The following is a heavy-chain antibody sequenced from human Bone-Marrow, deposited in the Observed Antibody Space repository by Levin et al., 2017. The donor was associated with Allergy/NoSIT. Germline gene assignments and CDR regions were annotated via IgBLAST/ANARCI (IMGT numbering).Heavy chain of an antibody. V-gene: IGHV3-21*01. CDR1: GFTFSSYS. CDR3: ARDLGGAY. J-gene: IGHJ4*02. Sequence: LSLTCAASGFTFSSYSMNWVRQAPGKGLEWVSSISSSSSYIYYADSVKGRFTISRDNAKNSLYLQMNSLRAEDTAVYYCARDLGGAYWGQGTLVTVSS. CDR2: ISSSSSYI. D-gene: IGHD3-16*01.